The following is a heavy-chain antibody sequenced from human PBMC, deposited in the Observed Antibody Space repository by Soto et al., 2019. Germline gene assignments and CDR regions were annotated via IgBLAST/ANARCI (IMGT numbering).Heavy chain of an antibody. CDR3: ARGPGSSDWRFSYYYMDV. J-gene: IGHJ6*02. CDR1: FTSYD. CDR2: MNPNSGDT. D-gene: IGHD6-19*01. V-gene: IGHV1-8*01. Sequence: QVQLVQSGAEVKKPGASVKVSCTFTSYDINWVRQAPGQGLEWMAWMNPNSGDTRYAQKLQGRVTMTRNTSSFTAXMELSSLRSEDTAVYYCARGPGSSDWRFSYYYMDVWGHGTTVTVSS.